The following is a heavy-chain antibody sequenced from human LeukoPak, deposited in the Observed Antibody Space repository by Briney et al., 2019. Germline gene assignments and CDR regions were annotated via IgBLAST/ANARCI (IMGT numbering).Heavy chain of an antibody. Sequence: GGSLRLSSATSGFTFSNAWMNWVRQAPGEGLEWVGRIRSNSDGGTIDYAAPVKGRFTLSRDDSKTTLYLQMNSLQTEDTAVYYCATDFYDSTWGQGTLATVSS. CDR1: GFTFSNAW. CDR3: ATDFYDST. V-gene: IGHV3-15*07. CDR2: IRSNSDGGTI. J-gene: IGHJ5*02. D-gene: IGHD3-22*01.